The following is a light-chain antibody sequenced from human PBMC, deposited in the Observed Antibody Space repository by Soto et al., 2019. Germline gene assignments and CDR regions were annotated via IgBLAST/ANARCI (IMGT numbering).Light chain of an antibody. J-gene: IGKJ1*01. CDR3: QQYNSYPWT. V-gene: IGKV1-5*03. CDR1: QRISSR. Sequence: DIQMTQSPSTLSASVGDRVTITCRASQRISSRLAWDQQKPGTAPKLLIYKASSLESGVTSRFSGSGSGTEFTRAVSSVQPHDCAIFYCQQYNSYPWTFGQGTKVEIK. CDR2: KAS.